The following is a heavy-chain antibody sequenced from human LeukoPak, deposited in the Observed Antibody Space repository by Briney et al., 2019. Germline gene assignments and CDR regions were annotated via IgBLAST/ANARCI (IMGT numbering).Heavy chain of an antibody. CDR1: GVSLSGYN. CDR3: ARAYYYDSTGYFEDEY. CDR2: INHSGRT. Sequence: PSETLSLTCAVYGVSLSGYNWFWIRQPPGKGLEWIGKINHSGRTNYNPSLKSRVTISIDKSETRFSVKLTSVTAADSAVYFCARAYYYDSTGYFEDEYWGQGTLVAVSS. J-gene: IGHJ4*02. D-gene: IGHD3-22*01. V-gene: IGHV4-34*01.